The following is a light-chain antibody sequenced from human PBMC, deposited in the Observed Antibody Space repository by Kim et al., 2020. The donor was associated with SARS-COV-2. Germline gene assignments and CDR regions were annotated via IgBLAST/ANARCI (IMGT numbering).Light chain of an antibody. Sequence: SVTISCTGTSSDVGGYNYVSWYQQHPGKAPQLMIYDVSKRPSGVPDRFSGSKSGNTASLTISGLQAEDEADYYCCSYAGSYTNYVFGTGTKVTVL. CDR1: SSDVGGYNY. V-gene: IGLV2-11*01. CDR2: DVS. CDR3: CSYAGSYTNYV. J-gene: IGLJ1*01.